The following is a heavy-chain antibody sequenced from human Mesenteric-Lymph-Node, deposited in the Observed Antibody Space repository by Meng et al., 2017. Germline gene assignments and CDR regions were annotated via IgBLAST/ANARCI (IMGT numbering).Heavy chain of an antibody. V-gene: IGHV1-69*05. CDR2: IIPIFGTA. Sequence: SVKVSCKASGGTFSSFAFSWVRQAPGQGLVWMGGIIPIFGTANYAQKFQGRVTITTEESTSTAYMELSSLRSEDTAVYYCAMGVPSFDYWGQGTLVTVSS. CDR1: GGTFSSFA. J-gene: IGHJ4*02. CDR3: AMGVPSFDY. D-gene: IGHD1-26*01.